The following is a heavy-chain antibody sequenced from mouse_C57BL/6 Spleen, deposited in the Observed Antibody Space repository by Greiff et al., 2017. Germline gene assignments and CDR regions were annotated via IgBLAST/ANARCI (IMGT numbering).Heavy chain of an antibody. Sequence: EVKLQESGGGLVKPGGSLKLSCAASGFTFSSYAMSWVRQTPEKRLEWVATISDGGSYTYYPDNVKGRFTISRDNATNNLYLQMSHLKSEDTAMYYCAREGWYGYWGQGTTLTVSS. V-gene: IGHV5-4*01. CDR1: GFTFSSYA. CDR3: AREGWYGY. D-gene: IGHD1-1*02. J-gene: IGHJ2*01. CDR2: ISDGGSYT.